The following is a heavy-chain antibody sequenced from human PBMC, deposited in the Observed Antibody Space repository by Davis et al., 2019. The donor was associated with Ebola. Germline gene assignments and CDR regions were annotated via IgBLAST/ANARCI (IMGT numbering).Heavy chain of an antibody. V-gene: IGHV1-3*01. D-gene: IGHD3-3*01. CDR1: GGTFSSYA. J-gene: IGHJ4*02. Sequence: AASVKVSCKASGGTFSSYAISWVRQAPGQRLEWMGWINAGNGNTKYSQKFQGRVTITRDTSASTAYMELSSLRSEDTAVYYCARETYYDFWSGYPYFDYWGQGTLVTVSS. CDR3: ARETYYDFWSGYPYFDY. CDR2: INAGNGNT.